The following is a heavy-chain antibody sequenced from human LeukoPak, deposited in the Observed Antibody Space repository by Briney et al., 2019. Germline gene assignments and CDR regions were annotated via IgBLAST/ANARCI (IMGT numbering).Heavy chain of an antibody. V-gene: IGHV3-53*01. D-gene: IGHD3-10*01. J-gene: IGHJ3*02. CDR3: ARRFGRVNAFDI. Sequence: GGSLRLSCAASGFTFSSNYMSWVRRAPGKGLEWVSVIYSGGSTYYSDSVKGRFTISRDNSKNTLYLQMNSLRAEDTAVYYCARRFGRVNAFDIWGQGTMVTVSS. CDR2: IYSGGST. CDR1: GFTFSSNY.